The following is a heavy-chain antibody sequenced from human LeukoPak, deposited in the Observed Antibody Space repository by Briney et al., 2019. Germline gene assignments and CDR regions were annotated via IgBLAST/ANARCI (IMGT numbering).Heavy chain of an antibody. CDR2: ISGTGDST. V-gene: IGHV3-23*01. CDR1: GFTFSSYA. D-gene: IGHD1-26*01. Sequence: GGSLILSCAASGFTFSSYAMSWVRQAPGKGLEWVSSISGTGDSTYYADSVKGRFTISGDNSENTLYLQMNTLRAEDTAVYYCAKNRGLFSGSYRYDAFDIRGQGTMVTVSS. J-gene: IGHJ3*02. CDR3: AKNRGLFSGSYRYDAFDI.